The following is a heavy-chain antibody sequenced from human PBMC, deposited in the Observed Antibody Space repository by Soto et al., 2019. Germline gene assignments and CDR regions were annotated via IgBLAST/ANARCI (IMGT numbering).Heavy chain of an antibody. CDR2: IHPDGSQT. J-gene: IGHJ5*01. CDR1: GFPFFSSW. Sequence: PGGSLRLSCAASGFPFFSSWMDWVRQAPGNGLEWVANIHPDGSQTSYVDSVKGRFTVSRDNVENSVYLQMNSLTVDDTAVYYCSWRLNSWGHGTLVTVSS. D-gene: IGHD3-3*01. V-gene: IGHV3-7*01. CDR3: SWRLNS.